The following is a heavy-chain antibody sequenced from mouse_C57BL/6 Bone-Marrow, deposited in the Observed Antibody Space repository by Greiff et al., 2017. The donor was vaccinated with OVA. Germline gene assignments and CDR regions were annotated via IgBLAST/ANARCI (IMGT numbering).Heavy chain of an antibody. D-gene: IGHD2-12*01. J-gene: IGHJ1*03. V-gene: IGHV5-17*01. CDR1: GFTFSDYG. CDR3: ARLYPYWYFDV. CDR2: ISSGSSTI. Sequence: EVKLMESGGGLVKPGGSLKLSCAASGFTFSDYGMHWVRQAPEKGLEWVAYISSGSSTIYYADTVKGRFTISRDNAKNTLFLQMTSLRSEDTAMYYCARLYPYWYFDVWGTGTTVTVSS.